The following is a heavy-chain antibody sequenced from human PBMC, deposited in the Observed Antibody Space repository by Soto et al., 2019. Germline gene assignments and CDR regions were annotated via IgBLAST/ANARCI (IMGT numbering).Heavy chain of an antibody. CDR3: ARDPNVKTTAILYYYYGMDV. CDR2: ISAYNGNT. D-gene: IGHD4-17*01. Sequence: GASVKVSCKASGGTFSSYGISWVRQAPGQGLEWMGWISAYNGNTNYAQKLQGRVTMTTDTSTSTAYMELRSLRSDDTAVYYCARDPNVKTTAILYYYYGMDVWGQGTTVTVSS. CDR1: GGTFSSYG. V-gene: IGHV1-18*01. J-gene: IGHJ6*02.